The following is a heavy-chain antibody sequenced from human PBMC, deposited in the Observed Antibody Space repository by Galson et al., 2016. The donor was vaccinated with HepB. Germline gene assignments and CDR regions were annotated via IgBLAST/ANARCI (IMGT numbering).Heavy chain of an antibody. J-gene: IGHJ4*02. CDR3: ARRLTHDSKIWDIDY. Sequence: QSGAEVKKPGASLRISCKGSGYSFTDYWIGWVRQMPGKGLEWMGIIYPGDSHTSYSPSFQGQVTISADKSISTAYLQWSSLKASDTAIYYCARRLTHDSKIWDIDYWGQGTLVTVSS. CDR1: GYSFTDYW. V-gene: IGHV5-51*01. CDR2: IYPGDSHT. D-gene: IGHD3-16*01.